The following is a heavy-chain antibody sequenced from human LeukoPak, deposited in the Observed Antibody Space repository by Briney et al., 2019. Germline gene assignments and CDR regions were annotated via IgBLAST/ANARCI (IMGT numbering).Heavy chain of an antibody. Sequence: GGSLRLSCAASGFTFSSDWMSWVRRAPGTGLEWVANIKQDGSEKYYVDSGKARFTFSRDNAKNSLYLQMNSLRSQDTAGYYCARVRRYSSSWGYYFDYWGQGTLVTVSS. CDR1: GFTFSSDW. V-gene: IGHV3-7*01. D-gene: IGHD6-13*01. CDR3: ARVRRYSSSWGYYFDY. J-gene: IGHJ4*02. CDR2: IKQDGSEK.